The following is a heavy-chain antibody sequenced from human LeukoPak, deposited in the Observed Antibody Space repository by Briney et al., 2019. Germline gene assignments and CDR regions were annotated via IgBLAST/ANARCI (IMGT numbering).Heavy chain of an antibody. J-gene: IGHJ4*02. CDR2: LYSDGNT. D-gene: IGHD1-14*01. Sequence: GGSLRLSCAAPGFTVITNDMTWVRQAPGKGLEWVSVLYSDGNTKYADSVQGRFTISRDNSKNTLYLEMNSLSPDDTAVYYCARGVEPLAANTLAYWGQGTLVTVSS. CDR1: GFTVITND. CDR3: ARGVEPLAANTLAY. V-gene: IGHV3-53*01.